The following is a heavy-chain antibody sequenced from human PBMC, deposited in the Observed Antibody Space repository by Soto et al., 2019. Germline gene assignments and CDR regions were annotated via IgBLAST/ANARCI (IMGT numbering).Heavy chain of an antibody. CDR2: ISYDGSSK. CDR1: GFTFSSYA. D-gene: IGHD3-10*01. CDR3: AKSFVITMVRGVIPYGMDV. Sequence: GGSLRLSCAASGFTFSSYAMHWVRQAPGKGLEWVAFISYDGSSKYYADSVKGRFTISRDNSKNTLYLQMNSLRAEDTAVYYCAKSFVITMVRGVIPYGMDVWGQGTTVTVSS. J-gene: IGHJ6*02. V-gene: IGHV3-30-3*01.